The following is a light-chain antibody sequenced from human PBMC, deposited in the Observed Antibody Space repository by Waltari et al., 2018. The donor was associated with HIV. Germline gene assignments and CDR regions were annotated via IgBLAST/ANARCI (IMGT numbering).Light chain of an antibody. CDR1: QSLLHSGGYKY. J-gene: IGKJ2*01. Sequence: ILMPQSPLSLSVTPGESASISCTSSQSLLHSGGYKYLDWYLQRPGQSPQLLISLTSNRASGVPARFTGSGSGTNFTLQISRVEAEDVGVYYCMQALQTPHTFGQGTKLEIK. CDR3: MQALQTPHT. CDR2: LTS. V-gene: IGKV2-28*01.